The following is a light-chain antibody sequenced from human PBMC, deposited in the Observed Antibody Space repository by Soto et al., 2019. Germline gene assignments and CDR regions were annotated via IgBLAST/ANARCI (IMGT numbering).Light chain of an antibody. V-gene: IGKV3-20*01. J-gene: IGKJ3*01. CDR1: QSIKTN. CDR2: GAS. Sequence: DIVMTQSPATLSVSPGERATLSCRASQSIKTNLAWYQQKPGQAHRLLIYGASSRASGVPDRFSGSGSGTDFSLTITRLEPEDFAVYYCQHYGDSIFTFGPGTKVDIK. CDR3: QHYGDSIFT.